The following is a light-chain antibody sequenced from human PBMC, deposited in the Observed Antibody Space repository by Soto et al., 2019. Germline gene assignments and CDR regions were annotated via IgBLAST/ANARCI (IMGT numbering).Light chain of an antibody. CDR1: QSVLYSSNNKNY. Sequence: DIVMTQSPDSLAVSLGERATINCKSSQSVLYSSNNKNYLAWYQQKPGQPPKLLIYWASTRESGVPDRFSGSGSGTDFTRTISSLQAEDVAVYYCQQYYSTPITFGPGTQVDIK. J-gene: IGKJ3*01. CDR3: QQYYSTPIT. CDR2: WAS. V-gene: IGKV4-1*01.